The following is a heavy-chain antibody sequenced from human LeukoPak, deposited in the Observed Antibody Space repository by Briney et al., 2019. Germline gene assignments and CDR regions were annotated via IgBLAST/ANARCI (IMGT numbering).Heavy chain of an antibody. CDR3: ARGSPTYFTTWNFDY. D-gene: IGHD1-1*01. V-gene: IGHV4-4*07. Sequence: SETLSLTCTVSGGSISNYYWSWIRQPAGKGLEWIGRIYSSGDTKYNPSLKSRVTMSVDTSKSQFSLKLSSVTAADTAVYYCARGSPTYFTTWNFDYWGQGTLATVSS. CDR1: GGSISNYY. CDR2: IYSSGDT. J-gene: IGHJ4*02.